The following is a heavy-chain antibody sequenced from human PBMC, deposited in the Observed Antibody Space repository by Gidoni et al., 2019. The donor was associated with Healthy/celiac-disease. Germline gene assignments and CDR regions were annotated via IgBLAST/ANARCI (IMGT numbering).Heavy chain of an antibody. CDR2: ISSSSSYI. J-gene: IGHJ5*02. CDR1: GFTFSSYS. V-gene: IGHV3-21*01. CDR3: ARGPRGLRKNWFDP. D-gene: IGHD3-3*01. Sequence: EVQLVESGGGLVKPGGSLRLSCAASGFTFSSYSMNWVRQAPGKGLEGVSSISSSSSYIYYADSVKGRFTISRDNAKNSLYLQMNSLRAEDTAVYYCARGPRGLRKNWFDPWGQGTLVTVSS.